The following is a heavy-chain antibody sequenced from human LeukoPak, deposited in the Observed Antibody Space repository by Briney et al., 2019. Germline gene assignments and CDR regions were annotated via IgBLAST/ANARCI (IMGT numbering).Heavy chain of an antibody. CDR1: GVSVSSGSYY. V-gene: IGHV4-61*01. CDR2: IYYSGST. J-gene: IGHJ4*02. CDR3: AREAMYSYGNNFDY. D-gene: IGHD5-18*01. Sequence: SETLSLTCTVSGVSVSSGSYYWSWIRQPPGKGLEWIGYIYYSGSTNYNPSLKSRVTISVDTSKNQFSLKLSSVTAADTAVYHCAREAMYSYGNNFDYWGQGTLVTVSS.